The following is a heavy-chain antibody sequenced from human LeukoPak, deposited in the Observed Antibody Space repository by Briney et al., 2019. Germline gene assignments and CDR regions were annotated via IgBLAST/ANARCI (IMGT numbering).Heavy chain of an antibody. CDR1: GGSISSYY. Sequence: SETLSLTCTVSGGSISSYYWSWIRQPPGKGLEWIGYIYYSGSTNYNPSLKSRVTISVDTSKSQFSLKLSSVTAADTAVYYCARDSRINYGTYYYYYMDVWGKGTTVTISS. V-gene: IGHV4-59*01. CDR3: ARDSRINYGTYYYYYMDV. CDR2: IYYSGST. J-gene: IGHJ6*03. D-gene: IGHD4-11*01.